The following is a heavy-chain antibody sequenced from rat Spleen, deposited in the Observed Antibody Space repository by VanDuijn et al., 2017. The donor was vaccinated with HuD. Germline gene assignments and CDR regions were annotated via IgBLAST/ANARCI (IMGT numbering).Heavy chain of an antibody. Sequence: EVQLVESGGGLVQPGRSLKLSCAASGFIFSNYDMAWVRQTTTKGLEWVASISPSGGNTYYRDSVKGRFTVSRDNAKSTLYLQMDSLRSEDTATYYCVRQETSGYSNWFTYWGQGTLVTVSS. CDR3: VRQETSGYSNWFTY. D-gene: IGHD4-3*01. CDR1: GFIFSNYD. CDR2: ISPSGGNT. V-gene: IGHV5-25*01. J-gene: IGHJ3*01.